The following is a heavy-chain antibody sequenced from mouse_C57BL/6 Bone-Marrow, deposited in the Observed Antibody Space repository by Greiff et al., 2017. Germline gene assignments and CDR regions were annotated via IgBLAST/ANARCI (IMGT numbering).Heavy chain of an antibody. V-gene: IGHV5-2*01. D-gene: IGHD2-4*01. CDR1: EYEFPSHD. Sequence: EVNVVESGGGLVQPGESLKLSCESNEYEFPSHDMSWVRTTPEKRLELVAAINSDGGSTYYPDTMERRFIISRDNTKKTLYLQMSSLRSEDTALYYCARLSYDYEYFDVWGTGTTVTVSS. CDR3: ARLSYDYEYFDV. J-gene: IGHJ1*03. CDR2: INSDGGST.